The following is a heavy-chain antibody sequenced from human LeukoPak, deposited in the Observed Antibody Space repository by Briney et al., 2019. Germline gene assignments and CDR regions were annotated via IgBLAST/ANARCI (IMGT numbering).Heavy chain of an antibody. Sequence: GGSLRLSCAASGFTFSSYAMSWVRQAPGKGLEWVSLISGSGGNTYYADSVKGRFTISRDNSKNTLYLQMNSLRAEDTAVYYCAKDPTDSSGYYLYYSDFWGQGTLVTVSS. D-gene: IGHD3-22*01. V-gene: IGHV3-23*01. CDR2: ISGSGGNT. CDR3: AKDPTDSSGYYLYYSDF. J-gene: IGHJ4*02. CDR1: GFTFSSYA.